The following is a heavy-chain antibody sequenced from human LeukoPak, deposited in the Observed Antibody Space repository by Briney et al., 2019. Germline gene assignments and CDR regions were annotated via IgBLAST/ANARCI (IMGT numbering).Heavy chain of an antibody. CDR2: IYSGGST. Sequence: GGSLRLSCAASGFTVSSDYMNWVRQTPGKGLEWVSVIYSGGSTYYADSVKGRFTISRDNAKNSLYLQMGSLRAEDTAVYYCARFSGRNWGQGTLVTVSS. J-gene: IGHJ4*02. V-gene: IGHV3-53*01. CDR1: GFTVSSDY. CDR3: ARFSGRN. D-gene: IGHD2-15*01.